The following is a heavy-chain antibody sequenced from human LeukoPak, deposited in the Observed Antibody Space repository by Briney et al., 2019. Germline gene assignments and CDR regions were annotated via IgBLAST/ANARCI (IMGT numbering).Heavy chain of an antibody. J-gene: IGHJ4*02. V-gene: IGHV4-59*08. D-gene: IGHD6-13*01. Sequence: SETLSLTCAVYGGSFSCYYWSWIRQPPGKGLEWIGYIYYSGSTNYNPSLKSRVTISVDTSKNQFSLKLRSVAAADAAVYYCARHHRAAAGQYYCDGWSQGSLLTDSS. CDR2: IYYSGST. CDR3: ARHHRAAAGQYYCDG. CDR1: GGSFSCYY.